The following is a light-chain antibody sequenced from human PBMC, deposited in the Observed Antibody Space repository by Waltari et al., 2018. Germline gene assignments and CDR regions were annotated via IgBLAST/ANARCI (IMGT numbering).Light chain of an antibody. J-gene: IGKJ1*01. CDR3: QQRYNWPRT. V-gene: IGKV3-11*01. CDR1: QSFSSY. CDR2: NTS. Sequence: EIVLTQSPATLSLSPGERATLSCRASQSFSSYLAWYQQKSGQAPRLLIYNTSNRATGIPARFSGSGSGTDFTLTISSLEPEDFAVYYCQQRYNWPRTFGQGTKVEVK.